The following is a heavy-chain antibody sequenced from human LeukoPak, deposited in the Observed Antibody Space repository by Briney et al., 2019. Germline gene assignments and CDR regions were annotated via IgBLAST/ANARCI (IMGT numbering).Heavy chain of an antibody. CDR3: ARDGAGITMIAN. J-gene: IGHJ4*02. CDR1: GFTFSSYG. CDR2: IWYDGSNK. V-gene: IGHV3-33*01. Sequence: GGSLRLSCAASGFTFSSYGMHWVRQAPGKGLEWVAVIWYDGSNKYYADSVKGRFTISRDNSKNTLYLQMNSLRAEDTAVYYCARDGAGITMIANWGQGTLVTVSS. D-gene: IGHD3-22*01.